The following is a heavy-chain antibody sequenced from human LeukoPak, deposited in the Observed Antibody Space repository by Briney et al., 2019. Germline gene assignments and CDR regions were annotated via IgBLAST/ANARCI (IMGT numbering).Heavy chain of an antibody. J-gene: IGHJ4*02. CDR1: GFTFSSYA. D-gene: IGHD3-22*01. CDR2: ISYDGSNK. CDR3: ANAPPRAHYYDSSGYYGRSDY. V-gene: IGHV3-30-3*01. Sequence: PGGSLRLSCAASGFTFSSYAMHWVRQAPGKGLEWGAVISYDGSNKYYADSVKGRFTISRDNSKNTLYLQMNSLRAGDTAVYYCANAPPRAHYYDSSGYYGRSDYWGQGTLVTVSS.